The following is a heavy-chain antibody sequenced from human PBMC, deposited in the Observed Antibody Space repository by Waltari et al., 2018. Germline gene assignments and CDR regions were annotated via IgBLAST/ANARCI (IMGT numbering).Heavy chain of an antibody. CDR1: GSTLAGLS. Sequence: QVQVEQSGSEVKRPGASVRVSCTVPGSTLAGLSIDWVRQVPAKGLEWMGRLDREDGETTYSQHFQGRITVTEDTSTNTAYMGLRTLVSDDTAVYFCHLTGRNIVLAGGTPSFYSYMDVWGRGTTVTVS. CDR3: HLTGRNIVLAGGTPSFYSYMDV. CDR2: LDREDGET. D-gene: IGHD6-13*01. J-gene: IGHJ6*03. V-gene: IGHV1-24*01.